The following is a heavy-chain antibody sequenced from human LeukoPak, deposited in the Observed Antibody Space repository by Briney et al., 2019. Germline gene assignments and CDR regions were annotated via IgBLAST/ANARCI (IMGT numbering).Heavy chain of an antibody. D-gene: IGHD6-6*01. CDR3: ARFSSSPKGGYFFDY. V-gene: IGHV1-69*05. CDR2: IIPIFVTA. Sequence: SVKVSCKASGGTFSSYAISWVRQAPGQGLEWMGGIIPIFVTASYAQKFQGRVTITTDESTSTAYMELSSLRSEDTAVYYCARFSSSPKGGYFFDYWSQGTLVTVSS. J-gene: IGHJ4*02. CDR1: GGTFSSYA.